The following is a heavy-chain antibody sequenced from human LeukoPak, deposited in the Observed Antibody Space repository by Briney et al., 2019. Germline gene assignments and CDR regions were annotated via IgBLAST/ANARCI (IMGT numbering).Heavy chain of an antibody. CDR2: IYSSGST. CDR3: ARAELEQNFDY. V-gene: IGHV4-4*07. Sequence: SETLSLTCSVSGGSISNYYWTWIRQPAGKGLEWIGRIYSSGSTNYNPSLKSRVTMSVDTSKNQFSLKLSFVTAADTAVYYCARAELEQNFDYWGQGTLVTVSS. J-gene: IGHJ4*02. CDR1: GGSISNYY. D-gene: IGHD1/OR15-1a*01.